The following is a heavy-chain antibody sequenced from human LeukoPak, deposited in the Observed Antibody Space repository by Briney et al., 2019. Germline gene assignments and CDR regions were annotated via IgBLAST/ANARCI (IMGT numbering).Heavy chain of an antibody. V-gene: IGHV3-7*04. J-gene: IGHJ4*02. Sequence: GGSLRFSCAASGFTFSSYWMSWVRQAPGKGLEWVANIKQDGSEKYYVDSVKGRFTISRDNAKNSLYLQMNSLRAEDTAVYYCARGIAVAVNDYWGQGTLVTVSS. D-gene: IGHD6-19*01. CDR1: GFTFSSYW. CDR3: ARGIAVAVNDY. CDR2: IKQDGSEK.